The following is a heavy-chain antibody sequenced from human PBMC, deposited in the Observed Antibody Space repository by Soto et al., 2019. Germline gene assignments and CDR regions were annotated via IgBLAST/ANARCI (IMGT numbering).Heavy chain of an antibody. J-gene: IGHJ4*02. Sequence: QVQLQESGPGLVKPSQTLSLTCTVSGGSISSGDYYWSWIRQPPGKGLEWIGYIYYSGSTNYNPALKRRVNITADTSKNRFPLKLSSVTAADTAVYYCAREGGIVGATTVDYWGQGTLVTVSS. CDR1: GGSISSGDYY. CDR3: AREGGIVGATTVDY. CDR2: IYYSGST. V-gene: IGHV4-30-4*01. D-gene: IGHD1-26*01.